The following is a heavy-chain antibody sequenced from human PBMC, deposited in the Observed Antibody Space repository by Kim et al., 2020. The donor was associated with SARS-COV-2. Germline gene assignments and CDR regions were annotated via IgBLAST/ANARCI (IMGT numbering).Heavy chain of an antibody. CDR2: SHN. V-gene: IGHV3-23*03. CDR3: ARGGYYFDY. J-gene: IGHJ4*02. Sequence: SHNYYADSAKGRFTSSRDTSKNTLYLQMNSLSAEDTAVYYCARGGYYFDYWGQGALVTVSS.